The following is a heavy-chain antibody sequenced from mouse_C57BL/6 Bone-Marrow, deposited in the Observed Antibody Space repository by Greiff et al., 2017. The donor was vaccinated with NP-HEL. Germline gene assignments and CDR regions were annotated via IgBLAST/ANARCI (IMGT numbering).Heavy chain of an antibody. J-gene: IGHJ2*01. CDR2: SRNKANDYTT. Sequence: EVQGVESGGGLVQSGRSLRLSCATSGFTFSDFYMEWVRQAPGKGLEWIAASRNKANDYTTEYSASVKGRFIVSRDTSQSILYLQMNALRAEDTAIYYCARAYYYGSYFDYWGQGTTLTVSS. CDR1: GFTFSDFY. D-gene: IGHD1-1*01. CDR3: ARAYYYGSYFDY. V-gene: IGHV7-1*01.